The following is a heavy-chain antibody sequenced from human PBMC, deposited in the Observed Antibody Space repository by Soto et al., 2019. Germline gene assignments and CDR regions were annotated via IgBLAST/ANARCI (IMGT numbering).Heavy chain of an antibody. V-gene: IGHV3-43*01. CDR1: GFTFDAHN. J-gene: IGHJ4*02. D-gene: IGHD6-6*01. CDR2: ISWDGGTT. CDR3: ASSQGDY. Sequence: EVHLVESGGVVVQPGGSLRLTCAASGFTFDAHNMHWVRQVPGKAMEWVSLISWDGGTTYYSDSAKCRFTVSRDNSINLLYLQMNALTTEDSALYYCASSQGDYWGLGTLFTVS.